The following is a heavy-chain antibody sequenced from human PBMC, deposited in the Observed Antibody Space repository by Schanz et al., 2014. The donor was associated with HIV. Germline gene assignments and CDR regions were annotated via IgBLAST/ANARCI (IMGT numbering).Heavy chain of an antibody. J-gene: IGHJ4*02. D-gene: IGHD6-13*01. CDR3: AKNERAYSSSWYTYYFDY. Sequence: QVQLVESGGGVVQPGRSLRLSCTASGFTFSSYAMHWVRQAPGKGLEWVAVMSHDGSNEYYADSVKGRFTISRDNSKNTLYLQINSLRGEDTAVYYCAKNERAYSSSWYTYYFDYWGQGTLVTVSP. V-gene: IGHV3-30*18. CDR1: GFTFSSYA. CDR2: MSHDGSNE.